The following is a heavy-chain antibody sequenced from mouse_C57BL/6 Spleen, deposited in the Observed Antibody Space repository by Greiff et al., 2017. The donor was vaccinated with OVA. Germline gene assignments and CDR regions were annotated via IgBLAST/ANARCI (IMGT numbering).Heavy chain of an antibody. CDR2: IYPGSGNT. J-gene: IGHJ2*01. V-gene: IGHV1-76*01. CDR1: GYTFTDYY. CDR3: ARLDSSGYSYFDY. D-gene: IGHD3-2*02. Sequence: QVQLQQSGAELVRPGASVKLSCKASGYTFTDYYINWVKQRPGQGLEWIARIYPGSGNTYYNEKFKGKATLTAEKSSSTAYMQLSSLTSEDSAVYFCARLDSSGYSYFDYWGQGTTLTVSS.